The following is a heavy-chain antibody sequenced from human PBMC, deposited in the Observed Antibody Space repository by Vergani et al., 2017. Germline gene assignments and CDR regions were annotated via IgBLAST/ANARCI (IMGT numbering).Heavy chain of an antibody. CDR3: ARDSRYCSSTSCYVGRDWFDP. CDR2: INPSGGST. J-gene: IGHJ5*02. D-gene: IGHD2-2*01. V-gene: IGHV1-46*01. CDR1: GYTFTSYY. Sequence: QVQLVQSGAEVKKPGASVKVSCKASGYTFTSYYMHWVRQAPGQGLEWMGIINPSGGSTSYAKKFQGRVTMTRDTSTSTVYMELSSRRSEDTAVYYCARDSRYCSSTSCYVGRDWFDPWGQGTLVTVSS.